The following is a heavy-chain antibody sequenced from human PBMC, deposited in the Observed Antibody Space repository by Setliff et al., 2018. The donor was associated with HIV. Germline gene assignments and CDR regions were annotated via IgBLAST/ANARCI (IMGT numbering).Heavy chain of an antibody. J-gene: IGHJ4*02. D-gene: IGHD2-2*01. CDR1: GYTVSGNY. CDR2: INPHSGGT. CDR3: ARSQGIVPAAPLWY. Sequence: GASVKVSCKASGYTVSGNYMHWVRQAPGQGLEWMGRINPHSGGTNYAQKFQGWVTMTRDTSISTAYMELSRLRSDDTAVYYCARSQGIVPAAPLWYWGQGTLVTVS. V-gene: IGHV1-2*04.